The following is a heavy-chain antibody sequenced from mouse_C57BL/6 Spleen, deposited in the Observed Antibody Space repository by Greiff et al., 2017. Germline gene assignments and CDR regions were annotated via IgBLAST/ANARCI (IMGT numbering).Heavy chain of an antibody. CDR2: IDPSDSYT. CDR1: GYTFTSYW. V-gene: IGHV1-50*01. D-gene: IGHD2-1*01. CDR3: ARGGNYVGLDY. Sequence: QVQLQQPGAELVKPGASVKLSCKASGYTFTSYWMQWVKQRPGQGLEWIGEIDPSDSYTNYNQKFKGKATLTVDTSSSTAYMQLSSLTSEDSAVYYCARGGNYVGLDYWGQGTTLTVSS. J-gene: IGHJ2*01.